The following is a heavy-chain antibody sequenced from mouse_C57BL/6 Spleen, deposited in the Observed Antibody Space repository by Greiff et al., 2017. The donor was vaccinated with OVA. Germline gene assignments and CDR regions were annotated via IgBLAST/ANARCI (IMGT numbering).Heavy chain of an antibody. J-gene: IGHJ2*01. Sequence: QVQLQPSGPELVPPGASVKISCTASGYAFSRSWLNWVTQRPGKGLAWIGRISPGAGDTNYNGKFKGKATLTADKSSSTAYMQLSSLTSEDSAVYFCAITTVVAKGYFDYWGQGTTLTVSS. V-gene: IGHV1-82*01. D-gene: IGHD1-1*01. CDR3: AITTVVAKGYFDY. CDR2: ISPGAGDT. CDR1: GYAFSRSW.